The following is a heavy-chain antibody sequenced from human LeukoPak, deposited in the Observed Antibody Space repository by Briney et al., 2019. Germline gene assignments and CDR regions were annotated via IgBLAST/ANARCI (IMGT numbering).Heavy chain of an antibody. D-gene: IGHD3-22*01. CDR1: GGSISSGGYY. Sequence: SQTLSLTCTVSGGSISSGGYYWSWIRQHPGKGLEWIGYIYYSGSTYYNPSPKSRVTISVDTSKNQFSLKLSSVTAADTAVYYCAMSSGNIEVDYWGQGTLVTVSS. CDR2: IYYSGST. J-gene: IGHJ4*02. V-gene: IGHV4-31*03. CDR3: AMSSGNIEVDY.